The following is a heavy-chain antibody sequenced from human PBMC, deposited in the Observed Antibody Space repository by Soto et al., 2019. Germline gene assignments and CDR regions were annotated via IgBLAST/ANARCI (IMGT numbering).Heavy chain of an antibody. CDR3: VYWVYAQFEF. CDR1: VFSFFDLA. CDR2: INENGANT. J-gene: IGHJ4*02. Sequence: VGSLRLSCSSSVFSFFDLAMTLFRQAPGKALEWVSTINENGANTHYTDSVKGRFTISRDNSQNTVDLQMNSLRADDTALYYCVYWVYAQFEFWGRGTMVNVSS. V-gene: IGHV3-23*01. D-gene: IGHD2-8*01.